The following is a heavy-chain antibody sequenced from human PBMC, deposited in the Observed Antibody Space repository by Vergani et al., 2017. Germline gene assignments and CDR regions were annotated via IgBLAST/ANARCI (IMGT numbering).Heavy chain of an antibody. D-gene: IGHD6-13*01. CDR3: ARAKSSSGYDY. CDR2: ISSSGDTI. Sequence: EEQLVESGGGLVQPGGSLRLSCAASGFTFSTYEMNWVRQAPRKGLEWISYISSSGDTIYYADSVKGRFTISRDNAKTSLYLQMNSLRAEDTAVYYCARAKSSSGYDYWGQGTLVTVSS. CDR1: GFTFSTYE. J-gene: IGHJ4*02. V-gene: IGHV3-48*03.